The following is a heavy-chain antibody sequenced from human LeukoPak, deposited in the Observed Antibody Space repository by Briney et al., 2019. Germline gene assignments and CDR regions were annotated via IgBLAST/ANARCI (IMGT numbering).Heavy chain of an antibody. CDR3: ARRIATAGDY. D-gene: IGHD6-13*01. CDR1: GGSISSSSYY. J-gene: IGHJ4*02. V-gene: IGHV4-39*01. CDR2: IYYSGST. Sequence: SETLSLTCTVSGGSISSSSYYWGWIRQPPGKGLEWIGSIYYSGSTYYNPSLKSRVTISVDTSKNQFSLKLSSVTAADTAVYYCARRIATAGDYWGQGTLVIVSS.